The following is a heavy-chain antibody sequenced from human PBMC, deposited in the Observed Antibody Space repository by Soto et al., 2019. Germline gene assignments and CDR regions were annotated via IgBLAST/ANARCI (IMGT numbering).Heavy chain of an antibody. J-gene: IGHJ4*02. CDR1: VYFISSGNY. D-gene: IGHD1-26*01. Sequence: PSEILCLTCLFFVYFISSGNYWAWVRQPPVKRLEWIGSIYQSGSTYYNPSLRSRSTISVDTSKNQFSLKLSSMTGADTAVYYCARVLGDPLYYFDYWGQGIMVTVYS. CDR2: IYQSGST. V-gene: IGHV4-38-2*02. CDR3: ARVLGDPLYYFDY.